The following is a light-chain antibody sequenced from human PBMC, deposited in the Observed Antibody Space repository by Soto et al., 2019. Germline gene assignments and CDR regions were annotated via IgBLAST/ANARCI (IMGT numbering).Light chain of an antibody. J-gene: IGLJ1*01. CDR2: EVN. Sequence: QSALTQPASVSGSPGQSITISCNGTSGNVGSYKLVSWYQQHPGKAPNLMIFEVNKRPSGVSNRFSGSKSGNTDSLTISGLKVEDEAEYYGGASGGSPTYVFGTGTKVNVL. V-gene: IGLV2-23*02. CDR1: SGNVGSYKL. CDR3: GASGGSPTYV.